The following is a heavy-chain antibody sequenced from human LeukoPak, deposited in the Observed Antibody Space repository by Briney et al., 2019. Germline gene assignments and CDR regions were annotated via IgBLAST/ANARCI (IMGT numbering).Heavy chain of an antibody. Sequence: SETLSLTCTVSGGSISGYYWSWIRQPPGKGLEWIAYIYYDGISNYNPSLKSRVIISVDSSKNQFSLKLTSVTAADTAVYYCATGSVGGAPDVFDIWGQGTMVTVSS. V-gene: IGHV4-59*01. J-gene: IGHJ3*02. CDR2: IYYDGIS. D-gene: IGHD2-15*01. CDR1: GGSISGYY. CDR3: ATGSVGGAPDVFDI.